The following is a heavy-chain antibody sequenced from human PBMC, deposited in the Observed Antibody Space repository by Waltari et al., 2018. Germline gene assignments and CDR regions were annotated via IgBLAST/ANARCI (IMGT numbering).Heavy chain of an antibody. CDR2: INHSGST. V-gene: IGHV4-34*01. D-gene: IGHD3-3*01. Sequence: QVQLQQWGAGLLKPSETLSLTCAVYGGSFSGYYWSWIRQPPGKGLEWIGEINHSGSTTYNPSRKSRVTISVDTSKNQFSLKLSSVTAADTAVYYCARVKISRITIFGVVPPYYYGMDVWGQGTTVTVSS. J-gene: IGHJ6*02. CDR3: ARVKISRITIFGVVPPYYYGMDV. CDR1: GGSFSGYY.